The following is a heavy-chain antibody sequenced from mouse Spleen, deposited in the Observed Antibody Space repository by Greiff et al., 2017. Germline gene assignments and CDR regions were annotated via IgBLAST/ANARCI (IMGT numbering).Heavy chain of an antibody. V-gene: IGHV1-76*01. D-gene: IGHD2-4*01. Sequence: VQLQESGAELVRPGASVKLSCKASGYTFTDYYINWVKQRPGQGLEWIARIYPGSGNTYYNEKFKGKATLTAEKSSSTAYMQLSSLTSEDSAVYFCATIYYDYGAYWGQGTLVTVSA. CDR1: GYTFTDYY. J-gene: IGHJ3*01. CDR3: ATIYYDYGAY. CDR2: IYPGSGNT.